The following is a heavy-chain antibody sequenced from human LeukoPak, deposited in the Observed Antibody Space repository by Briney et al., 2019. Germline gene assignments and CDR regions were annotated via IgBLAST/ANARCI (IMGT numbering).Heavy chain of an antibody. Sequence: GASVKVSCKASGYTFTSYDINWVRQATGQGLEWMGWINPNSGGTNYAQKFQGRVTMTRDTSISTAYMELSRLRSDDTAVYYCATTPYSSSRDYWGQGTLVTVSS. CDR1: GYTFTSYD. V-gene: IGHV1-2*02. CDR2: INPNSGGT. J-gene: IGHJ4*02. CDR3: ATTPYSSSRDY. D-gene: IGHD6-6*01.